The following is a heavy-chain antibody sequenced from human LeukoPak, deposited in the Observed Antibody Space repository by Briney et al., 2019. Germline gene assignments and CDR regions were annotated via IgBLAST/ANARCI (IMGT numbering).Heavy chain of an antibody. CDR3: AKDYQGYCSSTSCYTGGSLDY. D-gene: IGHD2-2*02. V-gene: IGHV3-43*01. CDR2: ISWDGGST. CDR1: GFTFDDYT. J-gene: IGHJ4*02. Sequence: GGSLRLSCAASGFTFDDYTMHWVRQAPRKGLEWVSLISWDGGSTYYADSVKGRFTISRDNSKNSLYLQMNSLRTEDTALYYCAKDYQGYCSSTSCYTGGSLDYWGQGTLVTVSS.